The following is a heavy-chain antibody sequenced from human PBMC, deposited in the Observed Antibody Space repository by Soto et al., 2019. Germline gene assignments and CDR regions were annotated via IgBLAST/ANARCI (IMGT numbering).Heavy chain of an antibody. D-gene: IGHD3-3*01. V-gene: IGHV2-5*02. CDR1: GFSLTTSGVG. J-gene: IGHJ4*02. CDR2: IYWDDDK. Sequence: QITLNESGPTVVKPTETLTLTCTFSGFSLTTSGVGVGWVRQSPGKAPEWLAFIYWDDDKPYSTSLKSRLTITKDTSKNQVVLTLANVDPADTATYYCAHRVLRAVSGLVTTTAIYFDFWGQGTPVVVSS. CDR3: AHRVLRAVSGLVTTTAIYFDF.